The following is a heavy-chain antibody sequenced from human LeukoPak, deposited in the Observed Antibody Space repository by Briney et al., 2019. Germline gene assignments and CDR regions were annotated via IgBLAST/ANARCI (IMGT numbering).Heavy chain of an antibody. D-gene: IGHD3-16*01. CDR2: ISAYNGNT. CDR3: ARMGGSNKKSRWFDP. Sequence: ASVKVSCKASGYTFASYGTSWVRQAPGQGLEWMGWISAYNGNTNYAQKLQGRVTMTTDTSTSTAYMELRSLRSDDTAVYYCARMGGSNKKSRWFDPWGQGTLVTVSS. V-gene: IGHV1-18*01. J-gene: IGHJ5*02. CDR1: GYTFASYG.